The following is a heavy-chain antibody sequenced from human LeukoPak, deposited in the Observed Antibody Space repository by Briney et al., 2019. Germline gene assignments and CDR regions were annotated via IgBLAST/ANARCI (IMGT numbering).Heavy chain of an antibody. J-gene: IGHJ5*02. Sequence: SGGSLRLSCAASGFTFNSYWMSWVRQAPGKGLEWVANIKKDGSKKNYVDSVKGRFTISRDNAKNSLYLQMDSLRAEDTAVYYCARFISLGAWGQGTLVTVSS. D-gene: IGHD3-16*01. CDR2: IKKDGSKK. CDR3: ARFISLGA. V-gene: IGHV3-7*01. CDR1: GFTFNSYW.